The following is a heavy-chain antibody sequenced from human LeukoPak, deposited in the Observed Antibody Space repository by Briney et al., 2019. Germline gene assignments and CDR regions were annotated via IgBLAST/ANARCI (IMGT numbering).Heavy chain of an antibody. J-gene: IGHJ4*02. CDR2: INPGGSST. CDR1: GFTFSSYW. V-gene: IGHV3-74*01. CDR3: ARSNQADDY. Sequence: GGPLRLSCAASGFTFSSYWMHWVRQVPGKGLVWVSRINPGGSSTAYADSVKGRFTISRDNAKNTLYLQMDSLRAEDTAIYYCARSNQADDYWGQGTLVTVSS. D-gene: IGHD1-14*01.